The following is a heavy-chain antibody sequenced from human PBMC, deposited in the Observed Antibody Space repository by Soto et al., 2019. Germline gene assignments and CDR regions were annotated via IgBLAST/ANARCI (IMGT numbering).Heavy chain of an antibody. Sequence: PGGSLRLSCAASGFNVSSNYMSWVRQAPGKGLEWLSVIYSGGSTYYAESVKGRFTISRDNSKNTLNLQMNALRVEDTAVYYCARGPHVGISTSWGQGTLVTVYS. CDR2: IYSGGST. CDR3: ARGPHVGISTS. J-gene: IGHJ4*02. V-gene: IGHV3-53*01. CDR1: GFNVSSNY. D-gene: IGHD2-2*01.